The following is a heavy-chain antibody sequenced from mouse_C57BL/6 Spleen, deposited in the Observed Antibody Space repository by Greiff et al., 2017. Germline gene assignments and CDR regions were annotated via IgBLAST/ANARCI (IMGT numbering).Heavy chain of an antibody. V-gene: IGHV1-80*01. CDR3: ARGDLGRGYFDY. D-gene: IGHD4-1*01. Sequence: VQLQQSGAELVKPGASVKLSCKASGYAFSSYWMNWVKQRPGKGLEWIGQIYPGDGDTNYNGKFKGKATLTADKSSSTAYMQLSSLTSEDSAVYFCARGDLGRGYFDYWGQGTTLTVSS. CDR2: IYPGDGDT. J-gene: IGHJ2*01. CDR1: GYAFSSYW.